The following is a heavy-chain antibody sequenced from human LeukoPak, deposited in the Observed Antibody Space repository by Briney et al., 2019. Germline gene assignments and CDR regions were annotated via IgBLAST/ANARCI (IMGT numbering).Heavy chain of an antibody. J-gene: IGHJ4*02. CDR1: GGTFSSYA. CDR3: ARRNGVVTPGVYFDY. V-gene: IGHV1-69*13. D-gene: IGHD4-23*01. Sequence: ASVKVSCKASGGTFSSYAISWVRQAPGQGLEWMGGIIPIFGTANYAQKFQGRVTITADESTSTAYMELSSLRSEDTAVYYCARRNGVVTPGVYFDYWGQGTLVTASS. CDR2: IIPIFGTA.